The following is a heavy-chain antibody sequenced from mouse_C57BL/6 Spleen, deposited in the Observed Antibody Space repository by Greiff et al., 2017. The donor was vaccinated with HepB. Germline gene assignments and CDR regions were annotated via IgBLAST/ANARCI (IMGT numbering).Heavy chain of an antibody. CDR2: INPSNGGT. D-gene: IGHD3-1*01. CDR3: ARSGESWGAMDY. Sequence: QVQLQQPGTELVKPGASVKLSCKASGYTFTSYWMHWVKQRPGQGLEWIGNINPSNGGTNYNEKFKRKATLTVDKSSSTAYMQLSSLTSEDSAVYYCARSGESWGAMDYWGQGTSVTVSS. CDR1: GYTFTSYW. J-gene: IGHJ4*01. V-gene: IGHV1-53*01.